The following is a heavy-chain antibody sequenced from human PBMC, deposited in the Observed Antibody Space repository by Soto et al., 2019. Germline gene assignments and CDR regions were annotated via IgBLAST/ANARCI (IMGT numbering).Heavy chain of an antibody. J-gene: IGHJ4*02. Sequence: GGSLRLSCTASGFSFSDYGLNWVRQAPGKGLEWVSSITHNGTNAYYADSVKGRFTISKDSADNSLILQMTSLRAEDTAVYHCARARGNDCYSDYFGQGTMVTFSS. CDR2: ITHNGTNA. CDR3: ARARGNDCYSDY. V-gene: IGHV3-21*06. CDR1: GFSFSDYG. D-gene: IGHD2-21*02.